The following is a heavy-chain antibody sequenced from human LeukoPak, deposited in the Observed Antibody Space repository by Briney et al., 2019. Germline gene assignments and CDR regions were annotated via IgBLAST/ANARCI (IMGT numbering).Heavy chain of an antibody. CDR3: ARDPYYYDSSGYLSH. CDR2: VNPSGGSA. Sequence: ASVKVSCKASGYTFSDYYMHWVRQAPGQGLEWMGIVNPSGGSASYAKKFQGIVTMTRDTSTSTVYMELSSLRSDDTAVYYCARDPYYYDSSGYLSHWGQGTLVTVSS. CDR1: GYTFSDYY. V-gene: IGHV1-46*01. J-gene: IGHJ4*02. D-gene: IGHD3-22*01.